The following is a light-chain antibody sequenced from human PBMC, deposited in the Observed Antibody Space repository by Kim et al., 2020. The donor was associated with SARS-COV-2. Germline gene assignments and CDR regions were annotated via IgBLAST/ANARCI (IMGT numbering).Light chain of an antibody. CDR1: TGAVTSGYY. CDR3: LLYYGGGLV. V-gene: IGLV7-43*01. Sequence: PGGTVTLPCASTTGAVTSGYYPNWFQQKPGQAPRALMYSTNNKYSWTPARFSGSLLGGKAALTLSGVQPEDEAEYYCLLYYGGGLVFGGGTKLTVL. J-gene: IGLJ2*01. CDR2: STN.